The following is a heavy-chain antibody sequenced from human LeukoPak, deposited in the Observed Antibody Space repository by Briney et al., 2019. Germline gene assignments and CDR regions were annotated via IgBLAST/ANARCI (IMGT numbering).Heavy chain of an antibody. CDR2: ISSSSSYI. J-gene: IGHJ4*02. Sequence: GGSLRLPCAASGFTFSSYSMNWVRQAPGKWLEWVSSISSSSSYIYYADSVKGRFTTSRDNAKNSLYLQMNSLRAEDTAVYYCARSRGGIAAAGRFDYWGQGTLVTVSS. D-gene: IGHD6-13*01. CDR1: GFTFSSYS. CDR3: ARSRGGIAAAGRFDY. V-gene: IGHV3-21*01.